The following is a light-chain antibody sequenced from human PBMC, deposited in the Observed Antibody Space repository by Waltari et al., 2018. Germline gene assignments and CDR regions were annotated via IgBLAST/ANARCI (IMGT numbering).Light chain of an antibody. J-gene: IGLJ2*01. CDR2: GNS. Sequence: QSGLTQPHSVSGAPGQRVTIPCTGSSYNLGAGFDVHWYQLLPGTAPKLLIYGNSNRPSGVPDRFSGSKSGTSASLAITGLQAEDEADYYCQSYDSSLSGSIFGGGTKLTVL. V-gene: IGLV1-40*01. CDR1: SYNLGAGFD. CDR3: QSYDSSLSGSI.